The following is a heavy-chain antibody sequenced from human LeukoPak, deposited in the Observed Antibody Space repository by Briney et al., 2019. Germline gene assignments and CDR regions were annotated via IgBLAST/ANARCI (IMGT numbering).Heavy chain of an antibody. CDR2: ISGSGGST. V-gene: IGHV3-23*01. D-gene: IGHD2-21*02. J-gene: IGHJ4*02. CDR1: GFTFSSYA. Sequence: PGGSLRLSCAASGFTFSSYAMSWVRQAPGKGLEWVSAISGSGGSTYYADSVKGRFTISRDNAKNMLHLQMNSLRVEDTAVYYCVRGSSDWAGTDYWGQGTLVTVSS. CDR3: VRGSSDWAGTDY.